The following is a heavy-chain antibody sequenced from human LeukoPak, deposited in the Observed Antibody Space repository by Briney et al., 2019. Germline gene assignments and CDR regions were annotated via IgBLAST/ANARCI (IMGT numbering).Heavy chain of an antibody. CDR3: ARDYAYSSMDV. J-gene: IGHJ6*04. Sequence: GGSLRLSCAASGFTFSSYWMHWVRQAPGKGLVWVSRINSDGSSTSYADSVKGRFTISKDNAKNSLYLQMNSLRAEDTAVYYCARDYAYSSMDVWGKGTTVTVSS. D-gene: IGHD4-11*01. CDR2: INSDGSST. CDR1: GFTFSSYW. V-gene: IGHV3-74*01.